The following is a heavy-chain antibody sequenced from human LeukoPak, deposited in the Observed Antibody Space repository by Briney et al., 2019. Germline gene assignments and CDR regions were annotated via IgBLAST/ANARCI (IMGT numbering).Heavy chain of an antibody. J-gene: IGHJ4*02. CDR1: GFTFSSYS. Sequence: GGSLRLSCAASGFTFSSYSMNWVRQAPGKGLEWVSAISHTSEYTYHADSVKGRFTISRDNSKNTLYLQMNSLRAEDTAMYYCAKGSSAGRPYYFDYRGQGTLVTVSS. CDR3: AKGSSAGRPYYFDY. D-gene: IGHD3-10*01. CDR2: ISHTSEYT. V-gene: IGHV3-23*01.